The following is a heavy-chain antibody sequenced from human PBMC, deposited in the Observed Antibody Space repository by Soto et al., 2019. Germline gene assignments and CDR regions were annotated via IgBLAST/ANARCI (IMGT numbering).Heavy chain of an antibody. CDR1: SGSISSSSYY. D-gene: IGHD3-10*01. Sequence: QLQLQESGPGLVKPSETLSLTCTVSSGSISSSSYYWGWIRQSPGKGLEWIGNIYYSGSTYYNPSLNSRFTISVYTSKTPFSLKLSSVTAADTAVYYCARMVRGNSKFDYWGQGTLVTVSS. V-gene: IGHV4-39*01. J-gene: IGHJ4*02. CDR2: IYYSGST. CDR3: ARMVRGNSKFDY.